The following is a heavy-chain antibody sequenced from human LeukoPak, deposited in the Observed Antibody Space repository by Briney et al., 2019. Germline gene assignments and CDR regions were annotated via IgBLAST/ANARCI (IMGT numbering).Heavy chain of an antibody. CDR3: AREGYDSSGYKTPLYFDY. CDR1: GGTFSSYA. Sequence: SVKVSCKASGGTFSSYAISWVRQAPGQGLEWMGRIISIFGIANYAQKFQGRVTITADKSTSTAYMELSSLRSEDTAVYYCAREGYDSSGYKTPLYFDYWGQGTLVTVSS. CDR2: IISIFGIA. D-gene: IGHD3-22*01. V-gene: IGHV1-69*04. J-gene: IGHJ4*02.